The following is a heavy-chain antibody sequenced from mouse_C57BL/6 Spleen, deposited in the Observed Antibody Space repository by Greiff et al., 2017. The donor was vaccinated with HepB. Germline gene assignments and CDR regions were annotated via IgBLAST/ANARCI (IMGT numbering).Heavy chain of an antibody. CDR1: GYTFTSYW. Sequence: QVQLQQPGAELVMPGASVKLSCKASGYTFTSYWMHWVKQRPGQGLEWIGEIDPSDSYTNYNQKFKGKSTLTVDKSSSTAYMQRSSLTSEDSAVYYCARKDGSGSFAYWGQGTLVTVSA. V-gene: IGHV1-69*01. D-gene: IGHD1-1*01. CDR2: IDPSDSYT. CDR3: ARKDGSGSFAY. J-gene: IGHJ3*01.